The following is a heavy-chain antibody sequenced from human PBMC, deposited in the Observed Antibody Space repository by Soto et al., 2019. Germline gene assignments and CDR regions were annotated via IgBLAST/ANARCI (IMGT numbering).Heavy chain of an antibody. CDR1: GFTVSTNY. CDR2: IYSGGNT. CDR3: ARARDGYNFLYEPT. J-gene: IGHJ4*02. V-gene: IGHV3-53*01. Sequence: EVQLVESGGGLIQPGGSLRLSCAASGFTVSTNYMSWVRQAPGKGLEWVSVIYSGGNTDYADSVKGRFTISRDNSKRTVYLQMNSLRAEDTGVYYCARARDGYNFLYEPTWGQGTLVTVSS. D-gene: IGHD5-12*01.